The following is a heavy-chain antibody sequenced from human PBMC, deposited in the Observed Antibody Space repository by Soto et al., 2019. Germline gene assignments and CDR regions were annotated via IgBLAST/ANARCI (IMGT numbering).Heavy chain of an antibody. J-gene: IGHJ4*02. CDR2: INPNSGGT. V-gene: IGHV1-2*04. D-gene: IGHD3-22*01. Sequence: QVQLVQSGAEVKKPGASVKVSCKASGYTFTGYYMHWVRQAPGQGLEWMGWINPNSGGTNYAQKFQGWVTMTRDTSISTDYMELSRLRSDDTAVYYCARGTYYYGSSGYYYDYWGQGTLVTVSS. CDR1: GYTFTGYY. CDR3: ARGTYYYGSSGYYYDY.